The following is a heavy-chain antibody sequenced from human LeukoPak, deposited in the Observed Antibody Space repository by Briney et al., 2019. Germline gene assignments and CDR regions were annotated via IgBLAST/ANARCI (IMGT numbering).Heavy chain of an antibody. CDR1: GGSISSYY. Sequence: SESLSLTCTVSGGSISSYYWSWIRQPAGKGLEWIGRIYTSGSTNYNPSLKSRVTMSVDTSKNQFSLKLSSVTAADTAVYYCAREAVEELLFYYWGQGTLVTVSS. CDR2: IYTSGST. CDR3: AREAVEELLFYY. J-gene: IGHJ4*02. D-gene: IGHD1-26*01. V-gene: IGHV4-4*07.